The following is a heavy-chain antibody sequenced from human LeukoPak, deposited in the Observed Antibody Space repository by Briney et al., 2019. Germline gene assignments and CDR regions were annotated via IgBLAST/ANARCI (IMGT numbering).Heavy chain of an antibody. CDR3: ARRQYCSSTSCWSDYYGMDV. D-gene: IGHD2-2*01. Sequence: GESLKISCKGSGCSFSNYWIGWVRQMPGKGLEWMGIIYPGDSDTRYSPSFQGQVTISADKSISTAYLQWSSLKASDTAMYYCARRQYCSSTSCWSDYYGMDVWGQGTTVTVSS. V-gene: IGHV5-51*01. CDR2: IYPGDSDT. CDR1: GCSFSNYW. J-gene: IGHJ6*02.